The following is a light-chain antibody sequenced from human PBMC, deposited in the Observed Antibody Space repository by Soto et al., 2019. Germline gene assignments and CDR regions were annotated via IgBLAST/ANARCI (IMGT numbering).Light chain of an antibody. CDR3: QQYGSSSWT. CDR1: QSVSSSY. J-gene: IGKJ1*01. V-gene: IGKV3-20*01. Sequence: EVVLTQSTRTLSLSPGERATLSCRASQSVSSSYLAWYQQKPGQAPRLLIYGASSRATGIPDRFSGSGSGTDFTLTISRLEPEDFAVYYCQQYGSSSWTFGQVTKV. CDR2: GAS.